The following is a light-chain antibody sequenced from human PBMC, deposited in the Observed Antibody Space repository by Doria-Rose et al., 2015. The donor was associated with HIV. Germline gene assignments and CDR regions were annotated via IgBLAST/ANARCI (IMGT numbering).Light chain of an antibody. Sequence: EIVLTQSPGTLSLSPGERATLSCRASQSFSSTYLAWYQQKPGQAPSLLIYDGYTRAPGIPDRFSASGSATDFTLTINRLEPEDFALYYCHQYGTSWTFGQGTKVEI. CDR2: DGY. V-gene: IGKV3-20*01. J-gene: IGKJ1*01. CDR1: QSFSSTY. CDR3: HQYGTSWT.